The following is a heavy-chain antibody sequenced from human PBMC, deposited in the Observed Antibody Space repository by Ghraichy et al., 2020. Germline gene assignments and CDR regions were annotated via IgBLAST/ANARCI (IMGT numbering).Heavy chain of an antibody. J-gene: IGHJ6*02. Sequence: SQTLSLTCTVSGASISSYYWSWIRQPPGKGLEWIAYIYYSGSTNYNPSLKSRVTISVDTSKNQFSLKLNSVTAADTAVYYCARHGDNRGAGPAPRGYYYAMDVWGQGTTVTVSS. D-gene: IGHD1-14*01. CDR2: IYYSGST. V-gene: IGHV4-59*08. CDR3: ARHGDNRGAGPAPRGYYYAMDV. CDR1: GASISSYY.